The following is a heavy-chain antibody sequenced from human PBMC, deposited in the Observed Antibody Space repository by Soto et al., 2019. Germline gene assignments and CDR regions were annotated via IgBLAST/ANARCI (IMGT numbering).Heavy chain of an antibody. V-gene: IGHV3-74*01. CDR3: ARGSLGNYYNGY. Sequence: EVQLVESGGGLVQPGGSLRLSCAASGFTFSRDWMHWVRQSPGKGLVWVSRIKGAGTITNYADSVKGRFTTSRDNAKNTVYLQLNSLTTEDTAVYYCARGSLGNYYNGYWGQRTLVTVSS. D-gene: IGHD3-10*01. CDR1: GFTFSRDW. CDR2: IKGAGTIT. J-gene: IGHJ4*02.